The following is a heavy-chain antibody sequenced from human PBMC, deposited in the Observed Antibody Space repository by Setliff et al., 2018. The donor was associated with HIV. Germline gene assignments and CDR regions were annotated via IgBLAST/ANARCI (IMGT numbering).Heavy chain of an antibody. Sequence: KTSETLSLTCTVSGGSISSGSYYWSLIRQPAGKGLEWIGHIHTSGSTKYNPSLKSRVTISADTSKNQFSLNLSSVTAAETAVYYCARVGYHGSGRYSFDYWGQGTLVTVSS. J-gene: IGHJ4*02. D-gene: IGHD3-10*01. CDR3: ARVGYHGSGRYSFDY. V-gene: IGHV4-61*09. CDR1: GGSISSGSYY. CDR2: IHTSGST.